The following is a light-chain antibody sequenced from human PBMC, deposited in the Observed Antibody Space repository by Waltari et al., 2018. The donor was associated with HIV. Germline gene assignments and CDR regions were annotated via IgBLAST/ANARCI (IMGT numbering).Light chain of an antibody. CDR2: GAS. V-gene: IGKV3-15*01. CDR3: QHSRTSPR. J-gene: IGKJ3*01. CDR1: ESVSSN. Sequence: ETVMTQSPPTLSVSPGESATLSCRASESVSSNLAWYQQKPGQSPRLLIYGASIRPTDIPARFSGSGSGTDFTLTISRLEPEDFAVYYCQHSRTSPRFGPGTKVEIK.